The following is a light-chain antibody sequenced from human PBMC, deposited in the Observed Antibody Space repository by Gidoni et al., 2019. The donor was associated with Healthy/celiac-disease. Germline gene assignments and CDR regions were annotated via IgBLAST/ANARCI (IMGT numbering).Light chain of an antibody. J-gene: IGKJ2*01. CDR2: KAS. CDR3: QQYDSFPYT. CDR1: QSISSW. V-gene: IGKV1-5*03. Sequence: DIQMTQSPSTLSASVGDRVTITCRASQSISSWLAWYQQKPGKAPKLLIYKASSLESGVPSRFSGSGSGTEFTLTISSLQPDDFATYYCQQYDSFPYTFGQGTRLEIK.